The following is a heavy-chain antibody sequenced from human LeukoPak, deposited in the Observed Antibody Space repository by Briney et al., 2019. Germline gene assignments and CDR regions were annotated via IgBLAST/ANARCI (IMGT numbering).Heavy chain of an antibody. Sequence: TGGSLRLSCTASGFTFSSYTMSWVRQAPGKGLEWVAFIRSKSYGGTSEYAASVRGRFTVSRDDSKSIAYLQMESLKTEDTAVYYCSRDFWRFGLDFWGQGTPVTVSS. CDR3: SRDFWRFGLDF. CDR2: IRSKSYGGTS. J-gene: IGHJ4*02. CDR1: GFTFSSYT. D-gene: IGHD3-10*01. V-gene: IGHV3-49*04.